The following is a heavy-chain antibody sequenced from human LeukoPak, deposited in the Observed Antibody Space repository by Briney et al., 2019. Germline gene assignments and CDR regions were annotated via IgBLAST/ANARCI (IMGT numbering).Heavy chain of an antibody. V-gene: IGHV3-7*01. D-gene: IGHD4-17*01. Sequence: GGSLRLSCVASGFTFSNYWMSWVRQAPGKGLEWVTNIKQDESEKYYVDSVKGRFTISRDNAKNSLYLQMSSLRAEDTAVYYCATLLPYGDFDYWGQGTLVTVSS. J-gene: IGHJ4*02. CDR2: IKQDESEK. CDR1: GFTFSNYW. CDR3: ATLLPYGDFDY.